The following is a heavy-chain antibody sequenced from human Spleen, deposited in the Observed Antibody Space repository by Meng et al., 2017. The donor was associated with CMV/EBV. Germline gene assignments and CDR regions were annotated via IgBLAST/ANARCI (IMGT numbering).Heavy chain of an antibody. D-gene: IGHD3-3*01. Sequence: ASVKVSCKASGYTFTGYYMHWVRQAPGQGIEWMGWINPNSGGTNYAQKSQGRVTMTRNTSISTAYMELSRLRSDDTAVYYCARVLREWTYGMDVGGQGTTVTVSS. CDR1: GYTFTGYY. V-gene: IGHV1-2*02. J-gene: IGHJ6*02. CDR3: ARVLREWTYGMDV. CDR2: INPNSGGT.